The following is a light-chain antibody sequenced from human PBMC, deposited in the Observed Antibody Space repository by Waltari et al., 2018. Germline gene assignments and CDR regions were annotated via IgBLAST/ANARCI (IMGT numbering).Light chain of an antibody. Sequence: DIQLTQSPSFLSASIGDRVTITCRASQDINNFLAWYQQNPGKAPKLLMDAVFGLPSGVSSRFSGSGYGTEFTLTISSLEPEDFATYYCLQSNSYPWTFGQGTKVEIK. CDR1: QDINNF. CDR3: LQSNSYPWT. V-gene: IGKV1-9*01. CDR2: AVF. J-gene: IGKJ1*01.